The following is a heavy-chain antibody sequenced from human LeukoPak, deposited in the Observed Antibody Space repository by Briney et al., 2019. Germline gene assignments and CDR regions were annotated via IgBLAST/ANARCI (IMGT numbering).Heavy chain of an antibody. CDR3: ARGDRNILTGYYKDDY. J-gene: IGHJ4*02. CDR1: GYTFTSYD. D-gene: IGHD3-9*01. V-gene: IGHV1-8*01. Sequence: ASVKVSCKASGYTFTSYDINWVRQATGQGLEWMGWMNPNSGNTGYAQKFQGRVAMTRKTSISTAYMELSSLRSEDTAVYYCARGDRNILTGYYKDDYWGQGTLVTVSS. CDR2: MNPNSGNT.